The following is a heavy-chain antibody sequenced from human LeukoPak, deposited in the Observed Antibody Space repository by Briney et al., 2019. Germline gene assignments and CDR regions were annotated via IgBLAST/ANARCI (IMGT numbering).Heavy chain of an antibody. CDR1: GXTFSSFW. CDR3: ARIHSGYVYFDY. CDR2: IKQDGSET. J-gene: IGHJ4*02. V-gene: IGHV3-7*01. Sequence: GGSLRLSCAASGXTFSSFWMSWVRQAPGKGLEWVANIKQDGSETSYVDSAKGRFTVSRDNAKNSLYLQVNSLRAEDTAVYYCARIHSGYVYFDYWGQGTLVTVSS. D-gene: IGHD5-12*01.